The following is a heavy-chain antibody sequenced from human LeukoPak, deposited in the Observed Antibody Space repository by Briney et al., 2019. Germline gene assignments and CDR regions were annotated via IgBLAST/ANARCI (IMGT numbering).Heavy chain of an antibody. J-gene: IGHJ6*03. CDR2: INHSGST. CDR3: ARGPYYDFWSGYYRRNYYYMDV. Sequence: PSETLSLTCAVYGGSFSGYYWSWIRQPPGKGLEWIGEINHSGSTNYNPSHKSRVTISVDTSKNQFSLKLSSVTAADTAVYYCARGPYYDFWSGYYRRNYYYMDVWGKGTTVTVSS. CDR1: GGSFSGYY. D-gene: IGHD3-3*01. V-gene: IGHV4-34*01.